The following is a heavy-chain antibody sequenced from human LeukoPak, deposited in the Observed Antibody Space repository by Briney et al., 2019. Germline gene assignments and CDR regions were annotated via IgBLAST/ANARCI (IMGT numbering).Heavy chain of an antibody. V-gene: IGHV4-39*07. Sequence: PSETLSLTCTVSGGSISSSSYYWGWIRQPPGKGLEWIGRIYTSGSTNYNPSLKSRVTISVDTSKNQFSLKLSSVTAADTAVYYCARVRIAAARPGLAYYFDYWGQGTLVTVSS. CDR2: IYTSGST. CDR3: ARVRIAAARPGLAYYFDY. J-gene: IGHJ4*02. D-gene: IGHD6-13*01. CDR1: GGSISSSSYY.